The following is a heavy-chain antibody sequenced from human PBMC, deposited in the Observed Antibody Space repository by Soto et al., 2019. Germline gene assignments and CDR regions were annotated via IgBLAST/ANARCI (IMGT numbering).Heavy chain of an antibody. V-gene: IGHV3-48*01. D-gene: IGHD2-15*01. J-gene: IGHJ4*02. CDR1: GFTFSSYS. CDR3: ARNVVVVAAGDLDY. Sequence: GGSLRLSCAASGFTFSSYSMNWVRQAPGKGLEWVSYISSSSSTIYYADSVKGRFTISRDNAKNSLYLQMNSLRAEDTAVYYCARNVVVVAAGDLDYWGQGTLVTVSS. CDR2: ISSSSSTI.